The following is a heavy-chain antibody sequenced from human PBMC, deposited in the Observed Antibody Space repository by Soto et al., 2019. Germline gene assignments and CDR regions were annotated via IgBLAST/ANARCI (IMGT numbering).Heavy chain of an antibody. CDR1: GGSISSSSYY. V-gene: IGHV4-39*01. Sequence: SETLSLTCTVSGGSISSSSYYWGWIRQPPGKGLEWIGSIYYSGSTYYNPSLKSRVTISVDTSKNQFSLKLSSVTAADTAVYYCARHEPGHAAFDIWGQGKMVTVSS. CDR3: ARHEPGHAAFDI. J-gene: IGHJ3*02. CDR2: IYYSGST.